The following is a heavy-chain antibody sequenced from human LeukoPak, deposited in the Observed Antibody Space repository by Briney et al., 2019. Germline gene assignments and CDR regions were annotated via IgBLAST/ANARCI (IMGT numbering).Heavy chain of an antibody. J-gene: IGHJ4*02. D-gene: IGHD1-14*01. V-gene: IGHV3-48*01. Sequence: GGSLRLSCAASGFTFSDYGMNWVRQAPGKGLEWLSYVRNTSSPIYYADSVKGRFTISRDNSKNTLYLQMNSLRAEDTAVYYCARDGNFVTGNFDYWGQGTLVTVSS. CDR2: VRNTSSPI. CDR1: GFTFSDYG. CDR3: ARDGNFVTGNFDY.